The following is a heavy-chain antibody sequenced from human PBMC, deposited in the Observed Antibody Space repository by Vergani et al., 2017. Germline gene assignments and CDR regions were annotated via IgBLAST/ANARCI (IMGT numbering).Heavy chain of an antibody. CDR1: GGSINTGAYY. D-gene: IGHD6-13*01. Sequence: QVQLQESGPRLVRPSQTLSLTCTVSGGSINTGAYYWSWIRQPAGKGLEWIGGVYTSGMTNYNPSLKSRVTILVDRSKSQLSLKLTSVTAGDTAVYFCARELSGNYYYYFMDVWGKGTTVTVSS. CDR3: ARELSGNYYYYFMDV. V-gene: IGHV4-61*02. CDR2: VYTSGMT. J-gene: IGHJ6*03.